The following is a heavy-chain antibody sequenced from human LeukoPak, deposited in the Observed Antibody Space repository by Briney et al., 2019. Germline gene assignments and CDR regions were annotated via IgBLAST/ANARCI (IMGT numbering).Heavy chain of an antibody. CDR2: ISGSGGST. D-gene: IGHD6-19*01. J-gene: IGHJ6*02. CDR3: AKSSGWYYYYGMDV. V-gene: IGHV3-23*01. Sequence: GGSLRLSCAASGFTVSSNYMSWVRQAPGKGLEWVSAISGSGGSTYYADSVKGRFTISRDNSKNTLYLQMNSLRAEDTAVYYCAKSSGWYYYYGMDVWGQGTTVTVSS. CDR1: GFTVSSNY.